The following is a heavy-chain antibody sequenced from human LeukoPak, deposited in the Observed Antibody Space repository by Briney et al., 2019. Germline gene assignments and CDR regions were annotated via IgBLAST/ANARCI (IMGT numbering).Heavy chain of an antibody. V-gene: IGHV3-30*02. J-gene: IGHJ4*02. CDR2: IRYDGSNK. D-gene: IGHD7-27*01. CDR3: AKDRGGLNWGLSGDFDY. Sequence: GGSLRLSCAASGFTFSSYGMHWVCQAPGKGLEWVAFIRYDGSNKYYADSVKGRFTISRDNSKNTLYLQMNSPRAEDTAVYYCAKDRGGLNWGLSGDFDYWGQGTLVTVSS. CDR1: GFTFSSYG.